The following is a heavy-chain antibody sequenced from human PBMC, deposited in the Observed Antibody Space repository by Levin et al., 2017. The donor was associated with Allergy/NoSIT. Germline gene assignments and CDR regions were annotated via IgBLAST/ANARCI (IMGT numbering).Heavy chain of an antibody. CDR1: GGSISSGGYS. CDR3: ARACSSTSCYDY. V-gene: IGHV4-30-2*01. J-gene: IGHJ4*02. Sequence: LSQTLSLTCAVSGGSISSGGYSWSWIRQPPGKGLEWIGYIYHSGSTYYNPSLKSRVTISVDRSKNQFSLKLSSVTAADTAVYYCARACSSTSCYDYWGQGTLVTVSS. D-gene: IGHD2-2*01. CDR2: IYHSGST.